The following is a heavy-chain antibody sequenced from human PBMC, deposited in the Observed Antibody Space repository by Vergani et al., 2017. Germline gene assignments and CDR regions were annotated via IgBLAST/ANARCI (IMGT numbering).Heavy chain of an antibody. V-gene: IGHV3-15*01. CDR1: GFTFSNAW. Sequence: VQLVESGGGLVKPGGSLRLSCAASGFTFSNAWMSWVRQAPGKGLEWVGRIKSKTDGGTTDYAAPVKGRFTISRDDSKNTLYLQMNSLRAEDTAVYYCAKGYCSSTSCYMSYYYYYMDVWGKGTTVTVSS. D-gene: IGHD2-2*02. CDR2: IKSKTDGGTT. J-gene: IGHJ6*03. CDR3: AKGYCSSTSCYMSYYYYYMDV.